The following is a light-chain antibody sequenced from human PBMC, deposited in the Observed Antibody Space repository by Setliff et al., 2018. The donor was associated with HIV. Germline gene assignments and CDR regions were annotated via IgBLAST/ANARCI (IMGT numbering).Light chain of an antibody. Sequence: QSVLTQPPSASGTPGQRVTISCSGSTFNIGSNTVNWYQQLPGAAPKLLIYNNNQRPSGVPDRFSGSKSFTSASLAISGLQSADESDYYCAAWDDGLNGYVFGTGTKV. CDR3: AAWDDGLNGYV. CDR2: NNN. CDR1: TFNIGSNT. V-gene: IGLV1-44*01. J-gene: IGLJ1*01.